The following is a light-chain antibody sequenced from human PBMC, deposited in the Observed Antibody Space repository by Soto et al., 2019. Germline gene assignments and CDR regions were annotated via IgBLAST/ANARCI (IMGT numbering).Light chain of an antibody. V-gene: IGKV1-39*01. CDR3: QQSYSTPRT. J-gene: IGKJ1*01. Sequence: DIQMTQSPSSLSASVGDRVTITCRASQSISSYLNWYQQKPGKAPKLLIYAASSLHSGVPSRFSGSGSGTEFTLTISSMQPEDFATYYCQQSYSTPRTFGQGTKVDIK. CDR2: AAS. CDR1: QSISSY.